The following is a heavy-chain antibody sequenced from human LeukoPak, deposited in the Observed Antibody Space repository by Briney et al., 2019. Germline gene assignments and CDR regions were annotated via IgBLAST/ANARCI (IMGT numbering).Heavy chain of an antibody. CDR1: GFTFSSYA. V-gene: IGHV3-30-3*01. D-gene: IGHD3-3*01. J-gene: IGHJ4*02. CDR2: ISYDGSNE. Sequence: GGSLRLSCAASGFTFSSYAMLWVRQAPGKGLEWVAVISYDGSNEYYADSVKGRFTISRDNSKNTLYLQMSSLRAEDTAVYYCARDRGFLEWLLSDLDYWGQGTLVTVSS. CDR3: ARDRGFLEWLLSDLDY.